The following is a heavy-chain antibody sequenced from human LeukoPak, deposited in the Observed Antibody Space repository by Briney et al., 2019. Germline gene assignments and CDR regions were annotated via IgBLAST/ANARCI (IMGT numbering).Heavy chain of an antibody. J-gene: IGHJ5*02. V-gene: IGHV5-51*01. CDR3: ARRGVRDWFDL. CDR2: IYPGDSDT. Sequence: GESLQISCQGAGYSFINYWIAWVRQMPGKGLEWMGIIYPGDSDTRYSPSFQGHVTISADKSINTAYLQWSSLKASDNAMYYCARRGVRDWFDLWGQGTLVTVSS. D-gene: IGHD3-10*01. CDR1: GYSFINYW.